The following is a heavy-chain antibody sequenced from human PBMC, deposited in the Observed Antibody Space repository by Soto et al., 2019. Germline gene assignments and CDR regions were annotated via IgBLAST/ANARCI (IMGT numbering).Heavy chain of an antibody. Sequence: QITLKESGPTLVKPTQTLTLTCTFSGFSLKTGGMGVGWIRQPPGKALEWLALIYWNDDKRYTPSLKDRITITKDTSKNQVVLTVTNMDPVDTATYYCAHRRLRPAGAWVSWGQGTLVTVSS. D-gene: IGHD2-2*01. CDR3: AHRRLRPAGAWVS. CDR1: GFSLKTGGMG. CDR2: IYWNDDK. J-gene: IGHJ5*02. V-gene: IGHV2-5*01.